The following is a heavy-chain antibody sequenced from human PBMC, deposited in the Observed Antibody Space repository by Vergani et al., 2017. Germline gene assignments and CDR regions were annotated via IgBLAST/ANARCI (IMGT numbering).Heavy chain of an antibody. D-gene: IGHD1-7*01. CDR2: IKEDGSEK. J-gene: IGHJ4*02. CDR1: GFIFSSYW. Sequence: EVQLVESGGGLVQPGGSLRLSCAASGFIFSSYWMHWVRQAPGKGLEWVAAIKEDGSEKQYVDSVKGRFTISRDNAKKSLYLQMNSLRGEDTAVYHCARGNSLGSYWGQGTLVTVSS. CDR3: ARGNSLGSY. V-gene: IGHV3-7*01.